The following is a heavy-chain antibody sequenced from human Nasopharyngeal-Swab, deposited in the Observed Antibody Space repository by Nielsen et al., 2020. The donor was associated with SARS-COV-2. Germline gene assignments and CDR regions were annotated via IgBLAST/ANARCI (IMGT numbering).Heavy chain of an antibody. J-gene: IGHJ2*01. CDR1: GFTFRDHA. V-gene: IGHV3-23*01. CDR2: ISGSGNT. D-gene: IGHD6-25*01. CDR3: AKDLRGSAYWYFDL. Sequence: ESLKISCEASGFTFRDHAMTWVRQAPGKGLEWVSTISGSGNTHYADSVKGRFTISRDNSKNTLYLQMNSLRAEDTALYYCAKDLRGSAYWYFDLWGRGTVVTVSS.